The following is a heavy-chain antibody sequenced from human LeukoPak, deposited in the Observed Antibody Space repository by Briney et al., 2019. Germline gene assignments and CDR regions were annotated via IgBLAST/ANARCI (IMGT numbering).Heavy chain of an antibody. CDR3: ARDLEMATTLYWYFDL. V-gene: IGHV1-69*04. CDR1: GGSFNNYA. Sequence: SVKVSCKASGGSFNNYAISWVRQAPGQGLEWMGRIIPIFGIANSAQKFQGRVTITADKSTNTAYMELSSLRSEDTAVYYCARDLEMATTLYWYFDLWXXXXXVTVSX. D-gene: IGHD5-24*01. J-gene: IGHJ2*01. CDR2: IIPIFGIA.